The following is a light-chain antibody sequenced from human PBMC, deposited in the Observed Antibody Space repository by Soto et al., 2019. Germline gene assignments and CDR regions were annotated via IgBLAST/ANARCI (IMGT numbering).Light chain of an antibody. CDR1: QSVSSSY. CDR3: QQYNNWPRT. CDR2: GAS. Sequence: EMMLTQSPATLSLSPGERATLSCRASQSVSSSYLAWYQQKPGQAPRLLIYGASTRATGIPARFSGSVSGTEFALTISSLQSEDFAVYYCQQYNNWPRTFGQGTKVDIK. J-gene: IGKJ1*01. V-gene: IGKV3D-15*01.